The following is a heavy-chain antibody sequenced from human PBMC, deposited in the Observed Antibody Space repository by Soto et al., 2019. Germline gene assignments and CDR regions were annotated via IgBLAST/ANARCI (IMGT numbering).Heavy chain of an antibody. CDR3: ARHRNHHFDY. V-gene: IGHV4-59*08. CDR2: IYYSGST. Sequence: LETLSLTCTVSGGSIISYYWRWIWQPPGKGLEWIGYIYYSGSTNYNPSLKSRVTISVDTSKNQFSLKLSSVTAADTAVYYCARHRNHHFDYWGQGTLVTVSS. D-gene: IGHD1-1*01. CDR1: GGSIISYY. J-gene: IGHJ4*02.